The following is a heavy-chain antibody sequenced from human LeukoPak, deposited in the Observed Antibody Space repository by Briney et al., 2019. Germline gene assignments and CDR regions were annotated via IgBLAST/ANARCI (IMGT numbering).Heavy chain of an antibody. V-gene: IGHV1-18*01. D-gene: IGHD3-22*01. J-gene: IGHJ4*02. Sequence: GASVKVSCKASGYTFTSYGISWVRQAPGQGLEWMGWISAYNGNTNYAQKLQGRVTMTTDTSTSTAYMELRILRSDDTAVYYCARTYYYDSSGHNYFDYWGQGTLVTVSS. CDR1: GYTFTSYG. CDR3: ARTYYYDSSGHNYFDY. CDR2: ISAYNGNT.